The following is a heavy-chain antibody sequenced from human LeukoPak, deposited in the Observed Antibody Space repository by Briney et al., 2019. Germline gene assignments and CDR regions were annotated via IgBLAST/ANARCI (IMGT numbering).Heavy chain of an antibody. Sequence: GGSLRLSCAASGFTFSNYWMSWVRQAPGKGLEWVANIKEDGSQKYYVGSVKGRFTISRDNAKNSLYLQMNSLRAEDTAVYYCARELYAYGSPEGYFDYWGQGTLVTVSS. D-gene: IGHD5/OR15-5a*01. CDR3: ARELYAYGSPEGYFDY. V-gene: IGHV3-7*01. CDR1: GFTFSNYW. J-gene: IGHJ4*02. CDR2: IKEDGSQK.